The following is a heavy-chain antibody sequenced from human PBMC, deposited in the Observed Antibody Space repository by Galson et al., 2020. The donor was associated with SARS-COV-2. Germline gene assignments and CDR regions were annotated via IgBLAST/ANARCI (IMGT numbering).Heavy chain of an antibody. CDR3: ARGHKTVERWVTSYFIGIDV. J-gene: IGHJ6*02. D-gene: IGHD3-3*01. CDR1: GDSVSSSSYY. V-gene: IGHV4-39*07. CDR2: IYSSGSA. Sequence: TSETLSLTCTVSGDSVSSSSYYWAWIRQPPGKGLEWIATIYSSGSAFYNPSLNSRVTISLDSSKNQFSLRMTSVTAADTAVYYCARGHKTVERWVTSYFIGIDVWGQGTTVIVSS.